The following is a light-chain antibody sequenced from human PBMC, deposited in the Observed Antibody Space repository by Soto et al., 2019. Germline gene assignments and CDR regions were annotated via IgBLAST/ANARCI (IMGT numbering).Light chain of an antibody. CDR3: AAWDDNLSGFYV. CDR1: ASTIGRNY. Sequence: QSALTQSPSASRTPGQRVTISCSGSASTIGRNYVYWYQQLPGTAPKLLIYRNSQRPSGVPDRFSGSKSGTSASLAISGLRSEDEADYYCAAWDDNLSGFYVFGDGTKVTVL. V-gene: IGLV1-47*01. J-gene: IGLJ1*01. CDR2: RNS.